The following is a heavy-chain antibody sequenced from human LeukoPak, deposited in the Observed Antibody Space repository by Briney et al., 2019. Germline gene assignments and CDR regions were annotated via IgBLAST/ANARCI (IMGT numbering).Heavy chain of an antibody. CDR1: GGSISSSSYY. CDR2: IYYSGST. Sequence: SETLSLTCTVSGGSISSSSYYWGWIRQPPGKGLEWIGSIYYSGSTYYNPSLKSRVTISVDTSKNQFSLKLSSVTAADTAVYYCARHFALLRYFDWLLPFDYWGQGTLVTVSS. V-gene: IGHV4-39*01. D-gene: IGHD3-9*01. CDR3: ARHFALLRYFDWLLPFDY. J-gene: IGHJ4*02.